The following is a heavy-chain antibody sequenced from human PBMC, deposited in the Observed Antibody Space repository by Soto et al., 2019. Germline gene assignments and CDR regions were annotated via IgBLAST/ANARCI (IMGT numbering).Heavy chain of an antibody. V-gene: IGHV3-66*01. CDR1: GYTVTTNY. Sequence: GVSLRLSSATSGYTVTTNYMGWVRLAPGKGLEWVSVVYVNGNTYYADSVKGRFTISRDSSKNTHYIQMNSLRYEDTAMYFRARDYSHSGSYAPWFDPWGQGTRVTVSS. D-gene: IGHD3-10*01. CDR3: ARDYSHSGSYAPWFDP. CDR2: VYVNGNT. J-gene: IGHJ5*02.